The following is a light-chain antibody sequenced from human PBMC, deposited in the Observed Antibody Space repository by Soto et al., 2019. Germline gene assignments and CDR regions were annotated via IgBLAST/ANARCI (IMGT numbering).Light chain of an antibody. CDR1: QSVSSSY. CDR3: QQYGSSPWT. J-gene: IGKJ1*01. CDR2: GAS. V-gene: IGKV3-20*01. Sequence: EIVLTQSPGTLSLSPGERATLSCRASQSVSSSYLAWYQQKPGQAPRLLIYGASSRATGLPDRFSGSGSGTDFPLTISRLPPEAFAVSYCQQYGSSPWTFGQGTKVEIK.